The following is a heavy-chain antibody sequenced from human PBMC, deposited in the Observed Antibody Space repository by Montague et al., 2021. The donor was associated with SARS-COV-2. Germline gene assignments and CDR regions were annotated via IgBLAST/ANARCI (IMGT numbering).Heavy chain of an antibody. V-gene: IGHV4-34*01. CDR3: ARLRDGVVPSPILGVGPYYSYYYMDV. CDR1: GTSFSRYY. D-gene: IGHD3-10*01. CDR2: INHGGST. Sequence: SETLSLTCAVHGTSFSRYYWNWIRQHPGKGLEWIGEINHGGSTKYTPSLKSRVTISANTSKNQFSLKLTSVAAADTAVYYCARLRDGVVPSPILGVGPYYSYYYMDVWGRGTTVTVSS. J-gene: IGHJ6*03.